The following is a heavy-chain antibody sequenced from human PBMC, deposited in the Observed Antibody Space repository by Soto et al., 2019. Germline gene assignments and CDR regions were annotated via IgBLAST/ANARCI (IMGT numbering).Heavy chain of an antibody. D-gene: IGHD7-27*01. CDR2: IYHTGGT. V-gene: IGHV4-31*03. CDR3: AAKLGTTHYFDF. Sequence: QVQLQESGPGLVQPSQTLSLTCSVSGVPVSSGSYYWTWVRQHPVKGLEWIGYIYHTGGTYYNPSLQSRLIMSIDTSKNQFSLHLYSVTAADTAVYFCAAKLGTTHYFDFWGQGSLVAVSS. J-gene: IGHJ4*02. CDR1: GVPVSSGSYY.